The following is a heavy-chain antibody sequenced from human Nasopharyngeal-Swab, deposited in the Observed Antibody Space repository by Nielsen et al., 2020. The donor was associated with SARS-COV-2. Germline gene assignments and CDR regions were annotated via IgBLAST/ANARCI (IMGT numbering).Heavy chain of an antibody. CDR1: GYTFTSYA. Sequence: ASVKVPCKASGYTFTSYAMHWVRQAPGQRLAWMGWINAGNGNTKYSQKFQGRVTITRDTSASTAYMELSSLRSEDTAVYYCARERLAAADRYGMDVRGQGTTVTVSS. D-gene: IGHD6-13*01. V-gene: IGHV1-3*01. CDR3: ARERLAAADRYGMDV. J-gene: IGHJ6*02. CDR2: INAGNGNT.